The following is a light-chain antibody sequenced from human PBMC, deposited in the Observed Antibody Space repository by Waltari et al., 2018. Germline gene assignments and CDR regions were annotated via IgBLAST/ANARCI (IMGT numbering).Light chain of an antibody. Sequence: DIVMTQSPDSLAVSLGERATINCKSSQSVLYSSINKNHLAWYQQKPGQPPKLLIYWASTRESGVPDRFSGSGSGTDFTLTISSLQAEDVAVYYCQQYYTTPLTFGGGTKVEIK. V-gene: IGKV4-1*01. CDR2: WAS. J-gene: IGKJ4*01. CDR3: QQYYTTPLT. CDR1: QSVLYSSINKNH.